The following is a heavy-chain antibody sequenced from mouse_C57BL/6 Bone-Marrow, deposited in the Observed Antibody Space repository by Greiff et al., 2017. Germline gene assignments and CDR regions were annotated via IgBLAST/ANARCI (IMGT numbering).Heavy chain of an antibody. J-gene: IGHJ2*01. Sequence: EVQLQQSGPVLVKPGASVKMSCKASGYTFTNYYMNWVKQSHGKSLEWIGVINPYNGGTSYNQKFKGKATLTVDKSSSTAYMELNSLTSEDSAVYYCARNFAYFDYWGQGTTLTVSS. V-gene: IGHV1-19*01. CDR1: GYTFTNYY. CDR3: ARNFAYFDY. CDR2: INPYNGGT.